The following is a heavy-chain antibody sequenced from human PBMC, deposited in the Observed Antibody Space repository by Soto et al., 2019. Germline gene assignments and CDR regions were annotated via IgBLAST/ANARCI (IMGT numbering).Heavy chain of an antibody. CDR2: INAGNGNT. J-gene: IGHJ4*02. D-gene: IGHD5-18*01. Sequence: QVQLVQSGAEVKKPGASVKVSCKASGYTFTSYAKHWVRQAPGHRLEWMGWINAGNGNTKYSQKFQGRVTITRDTSASTAYMELSSMRSEDTAVYYCARDPGYSYGYNWGQGTLVTVSS. V-gene: IGHV1-3*01. CDR3: ARDPGYSYGYN. CDR1: GYTFTSYA.